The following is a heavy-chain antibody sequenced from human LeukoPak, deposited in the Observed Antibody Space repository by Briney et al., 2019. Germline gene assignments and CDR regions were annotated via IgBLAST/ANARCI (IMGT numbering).Heavy chain of an antibody. D-gene: IGHD2-2*01. CDR2: ISWSGGST. CDR1: GFTLRSHA. J-gene: IGHJ5*02. Sequence: GGSLRLSCAAPGFTLRSHAMSWVRPAPGKGLELGSTISWSGGSTYYADPVKGRFTISRDNSKNTLYLQMNSLRAEDTAVYYCAKSGDIVVVPAARNWFDPWGQGTLVTVSS. V-gene: IGHV3-23*01. CDR3: AKSGDIVVVPAARNWFDP.